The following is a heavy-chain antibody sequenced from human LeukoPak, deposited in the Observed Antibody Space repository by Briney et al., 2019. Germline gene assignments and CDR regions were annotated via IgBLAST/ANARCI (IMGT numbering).Heavy chain of an antibody. CDR1: GFTFSTYA. CDR2: ISGNGGTT. Sequence: GGSPRLSCSGSGFTFSTYAIHWVRQAPGKGLEYVSAISGNGGTTYYADSVKGRFTISRDNSKNTLYLQMSSLRPEDTAVYYCVKGTPNMIVVAIDYWGQGTLVTVSS. J-gene: IGHJ4*02. CDR3: VKGTPNMIVVAIDY. D-gene: IGHD3-22*01. V-gene: IGHV3-64D*08.